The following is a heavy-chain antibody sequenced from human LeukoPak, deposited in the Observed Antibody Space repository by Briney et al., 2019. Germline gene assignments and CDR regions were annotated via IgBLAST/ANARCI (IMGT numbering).Heavy chain of an antibody. D-gene: IGHD1-26*01. J-gene: IGHJ4*02. CDR3: ARMGGSYHSSFHY. Sequence: TSETLSLTCTVSGGSISSYYWSWIRQPPGKGLEWIGYIYYSGSTNYNPSLKSRVTISVDTSKNQFSLNLSSVTAADTALYYCARMGGSYHSSFHYWGQGTLVTVSS. CDR1: GGSISSYY. V-gene: IGHV4-59*08. CDR2: IYYSGST.